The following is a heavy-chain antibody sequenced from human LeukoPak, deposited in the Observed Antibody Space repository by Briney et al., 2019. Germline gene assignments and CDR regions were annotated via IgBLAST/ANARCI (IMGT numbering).Heavy chain of an antibody. J-gene: IGHJ4*02. D-gene: IGHD2-21*01. Sequence: PSETLSLTCAVYGGSFSGYYWSWIRQPPGKGLEWIGEINHSGSTNYNPSLKSRGTISVDTSKKQFSLNLSSVTAADTGIYYCARGRPGEGSMCFDHWGQGTLVTVSS. CDR1: GGSFSGYY. CDR3: ARGRPGEGSMCFDH. V-gene: IGHV4-34*01. CDR2: INHSGST.